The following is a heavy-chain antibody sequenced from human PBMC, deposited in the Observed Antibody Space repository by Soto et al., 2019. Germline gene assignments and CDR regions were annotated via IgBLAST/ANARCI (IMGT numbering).Heavy chain of an antibody. CDR3: ARGFWDYYGSGSYYPSPTYYYYYGMDV. Sequence: ETLSLTCAVYGGSFSGYYWSWIRQPPGKGLEWIGEINHSGSTNYNPSLKSRVTISVDTSKNQFSLKLSSVTAADTAVYYCARGFWDYYGSGSYYPSPTYYYYYGMDVWGQGTTVTVSS. J-gene: IGHJ6*02. CDR1: GGSFSGYY. D-gene: IGHD3-10*01. V-gene: IGHV4-34*01. CDR2: INHSGST.